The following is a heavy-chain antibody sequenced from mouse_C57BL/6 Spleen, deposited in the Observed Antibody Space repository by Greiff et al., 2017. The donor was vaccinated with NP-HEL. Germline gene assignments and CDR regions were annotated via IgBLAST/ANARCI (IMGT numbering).Heavy chain of an antibody. CDR1: GFTFSNYW. J-gene: IGHJ3*01. D-gene: IGHD2-3*01. CDR2: IRLKSDNYAT. V-gene: IGHV6-3*01. Sequence: EVKLVESGGGLVQPGGSMKLSCVASGFTFSNYWMNWVRQSPEKGLEWVAQIRLKSDNYATHYAESVKGRFTISRDDSKSSVYLQMNNLRAEDTGIYYCTPFYDGYPWFAYWGQGTLVTVSA. CDR3: TPFYDGYPWFAY.